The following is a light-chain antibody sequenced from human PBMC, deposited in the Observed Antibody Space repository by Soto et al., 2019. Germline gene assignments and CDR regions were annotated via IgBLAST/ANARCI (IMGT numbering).Light chain of an antibody. CDR3: CSYSGSYAFL. J-gene: IGLJ1*01. CDR2: DVS. Sequence: QSALTQPASVSGSPGQSVTISCTGSSSDVGGYNYVSWYQQHPGKAPKLTIFDVSKRPSGVPDRFSGSKSGNTASLTISGRQAEDEAEYYCCSYSGSYAFLFGT. CDR1: SSDVGGYNY. V-gene: IGLV2-11*02.